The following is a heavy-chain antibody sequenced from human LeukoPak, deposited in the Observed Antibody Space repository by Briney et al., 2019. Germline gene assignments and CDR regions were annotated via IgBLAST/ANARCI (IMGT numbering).Heavy chain of an antibody. CDR3: AREYGYYDSSGYYYVGEKYYFDY. V-gene: IGHV3-48*01. J-gene: IGHJ4*02. Sequence: GGSLRLSCAASGFTFSSYSMNWVRQAPGKGLEWVSYISSSSSSTIYYADSVKGRFTISRDNAKNSLYLQMNSLRAEDTAVYYCAREYGYYDSSGYYYVGEKYYFDYWGQGTLVTVSS. CDR2: ISSSSSSTI. D-gene: IGHD3-22*01. CDR1: GFTFSSYS.